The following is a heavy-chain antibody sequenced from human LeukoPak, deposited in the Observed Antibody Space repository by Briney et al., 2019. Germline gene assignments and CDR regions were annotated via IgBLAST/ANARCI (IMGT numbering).Heavy chain of an antibody. CDR1: GFTFTDYA. Sequence: GGSLRLSCVASGFTFTDYAFNWVRQAPGKGLEWVAVISYDGSNKYYADSVKGRFTISRDNSKNTLYLQMNSLRAEDTAVYYCAKDGLGYCTNGVCRYYYYYYMDVWGKGTTVTVSS. D-gene: IGHD2-8*01. CDR2: ISYDGSNK. V-gene: IGHV3-30*04. J-gene: IGHJ6*03. CDR3: AKDGLGYCTNGVCRYYYYYYMDV.